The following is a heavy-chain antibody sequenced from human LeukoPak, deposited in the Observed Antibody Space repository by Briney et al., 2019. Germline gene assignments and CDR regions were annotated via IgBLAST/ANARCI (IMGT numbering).Heavy chain of an antibody. J-gene: IGHJ3*02. CDR3: AKDRQTFTSDFWSGCHDAFDI. Sequence: GGSLRLSCAASGFTFSSFAMSWVRQAPGKGLEWVSAISGSGGSTYYADSVKGRFTISRDNSKNTLYLQMNSLRAEDTAVYYCAKDRQTFTSDFWSGCHDAFDIWGQGTMVTVSS. CDR1: GFTFSSFA. D-gene: IGHD3-3*01. V-gene: IGHV3-23*01. CDR2: ISGSGGST.